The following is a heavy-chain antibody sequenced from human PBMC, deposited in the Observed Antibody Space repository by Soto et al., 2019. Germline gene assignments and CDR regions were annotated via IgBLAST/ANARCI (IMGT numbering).Heavy chain of an antibody. CDR1: GWSFSGYY. CDR3: ARPRSYGSGFFEYNWFDP. CDR2: INHSGST. Sequence: SETLSLTCAVYGWSFSGYYWSWIRQPPGKGLEWIGEINHSGSTNYNPSLKSRVTISVDTSKNQFSLKLSSVTAGDTAVYYCARPRSYGSGFFEYNWFDPWGQGTLVTVSP. J-gene: IGHJ5*02. V-gene: IGHV4-34*01. D-gene: IGHD3-10*01.